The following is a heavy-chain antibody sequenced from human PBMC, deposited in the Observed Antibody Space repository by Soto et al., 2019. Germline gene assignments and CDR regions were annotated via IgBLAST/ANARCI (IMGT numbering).Heavy chain of an antibody. J-gene: IGHJ4*02. CDR3: TRTDTAMVNPLDY. Sequence: PGWSLRLACTSSVFTFVDYAMRWVRQAPGKGLEWVGFIRSKAYGGTTEYAASVKGRFTISRDDSKSIAYLQMNSLKTEDTAVYYCTRTDTAMVNPLDYWGQGTLVTVSS. CDR1: VFTFVDYA. CDR2: IRSKAYGGTT. D-gene: IGHD5-18*01. V-gene: IGHV3-49*04.